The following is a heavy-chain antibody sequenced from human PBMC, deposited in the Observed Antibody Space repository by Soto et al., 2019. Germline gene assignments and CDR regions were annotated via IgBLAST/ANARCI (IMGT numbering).Heavy chain of an antibody. V-gene: IGHV4-34*01. CDR1: GGSFSCYY. D-gene: IGHD3-10*01. CDR2: INHSGST. CDR3: ARVSTYYYGSGSYYNPYYYYGMDV. J-gene: IGHJ6*02. Sequence: KPSETLSLTCAVYGGSFSCYYWIWILLPPGKGLGWIGEINHSGSTNYNPSLKSRVTISVDTSKNQFSLKLSSVTAADTAVYYCARVSTYYYGSGSYYNPYYYYGMDVWGQGTTVTVSS.